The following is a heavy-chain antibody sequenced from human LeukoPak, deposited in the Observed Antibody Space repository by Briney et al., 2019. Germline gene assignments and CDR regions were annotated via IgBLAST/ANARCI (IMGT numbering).Heavy chain of an antibody. CDR2: ISDSGGST. V-gene: IGHV3-23*01. CDR3: TKDAALITYFFDS. Sequence: EGSRRLSCAASGFSFRYYAMSWVRQAPGKGLEWVSAISDSGGSTYYADSVKGRFTVSRDNSKNTLYLQMDSLRAEDTAVYYCTKDAALITYFFDSWGPGTLVSVSS. D-gene: IGHD3-16*01. J-gene: IGHJ4*02. CDR1: GFSFRYYA.